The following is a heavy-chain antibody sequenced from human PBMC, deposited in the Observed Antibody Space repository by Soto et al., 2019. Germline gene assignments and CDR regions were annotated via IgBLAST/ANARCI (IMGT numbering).Heavy chain of an antibody. V-gene: IGHV4-39*01. CDR1: GGSISSTFYY. J-gene: IGHJ5*02. CDR2: IYYSGTT. CDR3: ARQKWEQPKWFDP. Sequence: QLQLQESGPGLVKPSETLSLTCTLSGGSISSTFYYWGWIRQPPGKGLEWIGSIYYSGTTFYNPSLKSRVTISVDTSRNQFSLKLSSVTAADTAVYYCARQKWEQPKWFDPWGQGTLVTVSS. D-gene: IGHD1-26*01.